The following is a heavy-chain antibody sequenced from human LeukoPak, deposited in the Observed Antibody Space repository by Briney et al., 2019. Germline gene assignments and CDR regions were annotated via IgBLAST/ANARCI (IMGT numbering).Heavy chain of an antibody. J-gene: IGHJ4*02. Sequence: SETLSLTCAVYGGSFSGYYWSWIRQPPGKGLEWIGEINHSGSTNYNPSLKSRVTISVDTSKNQFFLKLSSVTAADTAVYYCARAKRIAVAGHFDYWGQGTLVTVSS. CDR3: ARAKRIAVAGHFDY. CDR2: INHSGST. V-gene: IGHV4-34*01. D-gene: IGHD6-19*01. CDR1: GGSFSGYY.